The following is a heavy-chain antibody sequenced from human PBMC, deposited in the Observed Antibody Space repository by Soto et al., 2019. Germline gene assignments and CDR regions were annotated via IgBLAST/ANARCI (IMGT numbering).Heavy chain of an antibody. CDR2: IGTAGDT. CDR1: GFTFSSYD. Sequence: LRLSCAASGFTFSSYDMHWVRQATGKGLEWVSAIGTAGDTYYPGSVKGRFTISRENAKNSLYLQMNSLRAGGTAVYYCARGGYDFYYYYYMDVWGKGTTVTVSS. D-gene: IGHD5-12*01. CDR3: ARGGYDFYYYYYMDV. J-gene: IGHJ6*03. V-gene: IGHV3-13*01.